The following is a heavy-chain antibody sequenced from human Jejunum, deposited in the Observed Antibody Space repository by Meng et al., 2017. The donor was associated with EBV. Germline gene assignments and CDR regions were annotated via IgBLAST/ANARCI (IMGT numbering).Heavy chain of an antibody. V-gene: IGHV7-4-1*02. CDR2: INTKTGNP. CDR3: ARAVVGSTSLDY. Sequence: QVQLLQSGPDLRKPGASVKISCKTSGYTFTNYAMNWVRQAPGQGLEWMAWINTKTGNPAYAQGFTGRFVFSLDMSVTTIYLQISSLEAEDTAIYYCARAVVGSTSLDYWGQGTLVTVSS. CDR1: GYTFTNYA. D-gene: IGHD1-26*01. J-gene: IGHJ4*02.